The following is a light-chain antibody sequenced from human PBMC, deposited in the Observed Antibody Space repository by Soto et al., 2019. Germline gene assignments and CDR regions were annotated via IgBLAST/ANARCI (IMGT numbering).Light chain of an antibody. CDR3: QQYYSTPWT. Sequence: IVLSHSADSLAVTLGERATINCKSSQSVFSNSNNKKYLAWYQQKPGQPPKLLIHWASIRESGVPDRFSGSGSGTDFTLTINSLQAEDVAVYYCQQYYSTPWTFGQGTKVDNK. J-gene: IGKJ1*01. CDR2: WAS. CDR1: QSVFSNSNNKKY. V-gene: IGKV4-1*01.